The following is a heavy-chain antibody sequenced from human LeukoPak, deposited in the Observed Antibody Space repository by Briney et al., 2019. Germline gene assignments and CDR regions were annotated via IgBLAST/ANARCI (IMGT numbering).Heavy chain of an antibody. CDR1: GFTFSNYW. Sequence: GGSLRLSCAASGFTFSNYWMHWVRQAPGKGLVWVSRINTDGSSTNYADSVKGRFTISRDNAKNTVYLQMNSLRAEDTAVYYCANGAFRVYYIDVWGKGTTVTVSS. J-gene: IGHJ6*03. V-gene: IGHV3-74*01. CDR2: INTDGSST. CDR3: ANGAFRVYYIDV. D-gene: IGHD3-16*01.